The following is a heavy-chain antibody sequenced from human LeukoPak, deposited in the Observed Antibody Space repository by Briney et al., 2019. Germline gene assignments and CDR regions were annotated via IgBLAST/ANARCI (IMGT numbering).Heavy chain of an antibody. J-gene: IGHJ4*02. CDR3: AREGYSGYDWVDY. V-gene: IGHV4-38-2*02. D-gene: IGHD5-12*01. CDR2: IYRSGGT. CDR1: GYSISSGYY. Sequence: SETLSLTCTVSGYSISSGYYWGWIRQPPGKGLEWIGSIYRSGGTHYSPSLKSRVTISVDSSKNQFSLKLSSVTAADTAVYYCAREGYSGYDWVDYWGQGTLVTVSS.